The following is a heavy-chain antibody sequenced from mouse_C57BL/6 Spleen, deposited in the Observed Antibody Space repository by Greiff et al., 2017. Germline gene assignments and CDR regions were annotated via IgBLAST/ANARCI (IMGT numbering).Heavy chain of an antibody. V-gene: IGHV1-80*01. J-gene: IGHJ2*01. CDR2: IYPGDGDT. D-gene: IGHD1-1*01. CDR3: ARETTVDPLDY. CDR1: GYAFSSYW. Sequence: QVQLQQSGAELVKPGASVKISCKASGYAFSSYWMNWVKQRPGKGLEWIGQIYPGDGDTNYNGKFKGKATLTADKSSSTAYMQLSSLTSEDSAVDFCARETTVDPLDYWGQGTTLTVSS.